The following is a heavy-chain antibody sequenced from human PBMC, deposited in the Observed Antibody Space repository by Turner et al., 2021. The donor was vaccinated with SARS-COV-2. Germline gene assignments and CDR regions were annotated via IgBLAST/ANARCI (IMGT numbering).Heavy chain of an antibody. CDR3: ARTIAVAGSGEAFDI. Sequence: QVLLVESGGGVVQPWRSLRLSCAAPGCTFSSYGMHWVRQAPGKELEWVSVIWYDGSNKFYADSVKGRFTISRDNSKNTLYLQMNSLRVEDTAVYYCARTIAVAGSGEAFDIWGQGTMVTVSS. J-gene: IGHJ3*02. CDR1: GCTFSSYG. V-gene: IGHV3-33*01. CDR2: IWYDGSNK. D-gene: IGHD6-19*01.